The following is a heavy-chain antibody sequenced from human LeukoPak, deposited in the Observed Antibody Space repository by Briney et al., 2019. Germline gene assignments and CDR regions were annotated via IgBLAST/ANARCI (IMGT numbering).Heavy chain of an antibody. CDR3: TKDRLFLHDALDI. J-gene: IGHJ3*02. CDR2: ISWNSGII. V-gene: IGHV3-9*01. CDR1: GFTFDDHA. D-gene: IGHD2-21*01. Sequence: PGGSLRLSCAASGFTFDDHAMHWVRRAPGKGLEWVAGISWNSGIIDYADSVKGRFTISRDNAKSSLYPQMNSLRPEDTAFYYCTKDRLFLHDALDIWGQGTMVTVSS.